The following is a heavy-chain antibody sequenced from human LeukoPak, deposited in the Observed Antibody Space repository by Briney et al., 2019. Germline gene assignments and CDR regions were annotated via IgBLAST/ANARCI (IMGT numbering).Heavy chain of an antibody. CDR1: GLSFSSYN. J-gene: IGHJ4*02. CDR3: ARAPGYRGFLDY. V-gene: IGHV3-21*01. Sequence: GGSLRLSCAASGLSFSSYNMNWVRQAPGKGLEWVSFISSSSSYIYYVDSVKGRFTISRDNAKNSLYLQMNSLRAEDTAVYYCARAPGYRGFLDYWGQGNLVTVSS. CDR2: ISSSSSYI. D-gene: IGHD5-18*01.